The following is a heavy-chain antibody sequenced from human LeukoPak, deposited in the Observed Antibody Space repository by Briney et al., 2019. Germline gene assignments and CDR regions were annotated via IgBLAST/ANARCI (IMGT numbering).Heavy chain of an antibody. J-gene: IGHJ4*02. D-gene: IGHD4-17*01. CDR2: IYYSGGT. Sequence: PSETLSLTCAVSGGPTSSGDSYWSWIRQPPGKGLEWIGYIYYSGGTYYNPSLQSRVTISINTSKNQFSLQLSSVTAADTAVYYCARAGYGDYGDFDYWGQGTLVTVSS. CDR3: ARAGYGDYGDFDY. V-gene: IGHV4-31*11. CDR1: GGPTSSGDSY.